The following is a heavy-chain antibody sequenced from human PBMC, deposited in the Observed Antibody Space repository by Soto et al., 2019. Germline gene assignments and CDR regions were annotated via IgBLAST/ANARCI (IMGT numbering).Heavy chain of an antibody. CDR1: GYTFTSYG. D-gene: IGHD2-2*01. J-gene: IGHJ6*03. Sequence: QVQLVQSGAEVKKPGASVKVSCKASGYTFTSYGISWVRQAPGQGLEWMGWISAYNGNTNYAKKLQGRVTMTTDTFKSTAYRELRNLRYDDRTVNYCAGVPSPYCSSTSCDSTLMDVWGKWTTVTVSS. CDR2: ISAYNGNT. CDR3: AGVPSPYCSSTSCDSTLMDV. V-gene: IGHV1-18*01.